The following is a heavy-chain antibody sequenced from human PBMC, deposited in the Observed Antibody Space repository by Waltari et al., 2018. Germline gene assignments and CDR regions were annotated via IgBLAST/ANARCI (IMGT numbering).Heavy chain of an antibody. D-gene: IGHD5-12*01. J-gene: IGHJ5*02. Sequence: QVQLQQWGAGLLKPSETLSLTCAVYGGSFSGYYWSWIRQPPGKGLEWIGEINHSGSTNHNPSLKSRVTISVDTSKNQFSLKLSSVTAADTAVYYCARGRITQWLRSSENWFDPWGQGTLVTVSS. CDR2: INHSGST. CDR1: GGSFSGYY. V-gene: IGHV4-34*01. CDR3: ARGRITQWLRSSENWFDP.